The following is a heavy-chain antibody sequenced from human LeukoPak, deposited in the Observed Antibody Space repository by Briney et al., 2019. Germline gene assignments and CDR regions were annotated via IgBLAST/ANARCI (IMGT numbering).Heavy chain of an antibody. V-gene: IGHV3-48*03. CDR3: ARGVSCYFDY. D-gene: IGHD2/OR15-2a*01. J-gene: IGHJ4*02. CDR1: GLAFSSYE. CDR2: ISSSGSTI. Sequence: RGSLRLSCAASGLAFSSYEMNWVRQAPWKGREWVSYISSSGSTICYADSVKGRFTISRDNAKNSLYLQMNSLRAEDTAVYYCARGVSCYFDYWGEGALVTVSS.